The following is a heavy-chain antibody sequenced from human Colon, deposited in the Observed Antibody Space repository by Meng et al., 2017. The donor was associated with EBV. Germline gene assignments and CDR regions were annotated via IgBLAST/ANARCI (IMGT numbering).Heavy chain of an antibody. J-gene: IGHJ4*02. CDR2: IFYSGNT. CDR1: GDSITTNGYY. CDR3: ARERGGVTRDFDS. V-gene: IGHV4-39*07. Sequence: RRRWSGPGLRKPSVTLSLTCSVSGDSITTNGYYWGWIRQSPGKGLEWIGSIFYSGNTYFNPSLKTRVTISVDTSKNQFSLKLSSVTAADTAIYYCARERGGVTRDFDSWGQGALVTVSS. D-gene: IGHD3-16*01.